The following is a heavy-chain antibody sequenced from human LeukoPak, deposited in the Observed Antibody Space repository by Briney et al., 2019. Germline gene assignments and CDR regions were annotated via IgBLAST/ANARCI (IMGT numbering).Heavy chain of an antibody. V-gene: IGHV1-2*02. J-gene: IGHJ3*02. CDR3: ARGDRIAAAGNAFDI. D-gene: IGHD6-13*01. CDR1: GYTFTSYG. Sequence: ASVKVSCKASGYTFTSYGISWVRQAPGQGLEWMGWINPNSGGTNYAQKFQGRVTMTRDTSISTAYMELSRLRSDDTAVYYCARGDRIAAAGNAFDIWGQGTMVTVSS. CDR2: INPNSGGT.